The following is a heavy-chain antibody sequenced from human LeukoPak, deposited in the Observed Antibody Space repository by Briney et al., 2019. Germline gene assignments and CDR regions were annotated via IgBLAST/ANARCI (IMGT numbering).Heavy chain of an antibody. V-gene: IGHV1-18*01. J-gene: IGHJ4*02. Sequence: ASVKVSCKASGYTFTSYGISWVRQAPGQGLEWMGWISAYNGNTNYAQKLQGRVTMTTDTSTSTAYIELRSLRSDEPPENYCARAGHVTPGSAVFGYYFDYWGQGTLVTVSS. D-gene: IGHD1-1*01. CDR3: ARAGHVTPGSAVFGYYFDY. CDR2: ISAYNGNT. CDR1: GYTFTSYG.